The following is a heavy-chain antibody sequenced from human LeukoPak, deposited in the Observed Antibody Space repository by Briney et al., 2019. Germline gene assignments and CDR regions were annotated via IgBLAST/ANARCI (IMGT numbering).Heavy chain of an antibody. CDR1: GYSISSGYY. CDR2: INHSGST. J-gene: IGHJ4*02. Sequence: SETLSLTCTVSGYSISSGYYWGWIRQPPGKGLEWIGEINHSGSTNYNPSLKSRVTISVDTSKNQFSLKLSSVTAADTAVYYCARGRRRVASCYLDYWGQGTLVTVSS. CDR3: ARGRRRVASCYLDY. V-gene: IGHV4-38-2*02. D-gene: IGHD2-2*01.